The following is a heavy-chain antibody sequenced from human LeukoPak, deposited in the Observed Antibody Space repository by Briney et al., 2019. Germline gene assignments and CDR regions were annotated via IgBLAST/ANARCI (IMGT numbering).Heavy chain of an antibody. D-gene: IGHD3-3*01. Sequence: SETLSLTCTVSGGSISNFYWSWIRQPPGKGLERIGYIYYSGRTNYNPSLKSRVTISVDTSKNQFSLKWSSVTAADTAVYYCAQNDFWSGYSARWGQGTLVTVSS. J-gene: IGHJ4*02. V-gene: IGHV4-59*01. CDR3: AQNDFWSGYSAR. CDR2: IYYSGRT. CDR1: GGSISNFY.